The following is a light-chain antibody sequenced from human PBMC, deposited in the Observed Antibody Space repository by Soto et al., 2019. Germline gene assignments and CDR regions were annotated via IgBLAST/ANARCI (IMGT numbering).Light chain of an antibody. V-gene: IGKV1-39*01. CDR2: AAS. J-gene: IGKJ5*01. CDR3: QHYNSYPIT. CDR1: QSITTY. Sequence: DIQMTQSPSSLSASVGDRVTITCRASQSITTYLNWYRQKPGKAPKLLIYAASSLQSGVPSRFSGSGSETEFSLSISSLQPDDLATYYCQHYNSYPITFGQGTRLEIK.